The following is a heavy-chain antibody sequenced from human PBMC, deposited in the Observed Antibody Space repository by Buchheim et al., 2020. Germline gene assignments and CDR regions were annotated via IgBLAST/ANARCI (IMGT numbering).Heavy chain of an antibody. Sequence: QVQLQESGPGLVKPSETLSLTCTVSGGSVSSGSYYWSWIRQPPGKGLEWIGYIYYSGSTNYNPSLKSRVTISVDTSKNQFSLKLSSVTAADTAVYYCARTVGATKLDYWGQGTL. CDR1: GGSVSSGSYY. D-gene: IGHD1-26*01. CDR3: ARTVGATKLDY. CDR2: IYYSGST. V-gene: IGHV4-61*01. J-gene: IGHJ4*02.